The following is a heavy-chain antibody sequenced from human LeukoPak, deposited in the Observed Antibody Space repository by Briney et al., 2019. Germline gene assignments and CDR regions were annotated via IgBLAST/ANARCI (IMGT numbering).Heavy chain of an antibody. J-gene: IGHJ4*02. CDR1: GGSFSGYY. Sequence: SETLSLTCAVYGGSFSGYYWSWIRQPPGKGLEWIGEINHSGSTNYNPSLKSRVTISVDTSKNQFSLKLSSVTAADTAVYYCARGTAPDYWGQGILVTVSS. D-gene: IGHD6-25*01. CDR2: INHSGST. CDR3: ARGTAPDY. V-gene: IGHV4-34*01.